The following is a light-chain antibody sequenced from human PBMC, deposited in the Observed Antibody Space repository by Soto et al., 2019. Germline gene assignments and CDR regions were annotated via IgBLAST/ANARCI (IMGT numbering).Light chain of an antibody. CDR3: QQRSNWPPVT. V-gene: IGKV3-11*01. CDR2: DAS. J-gene: IGKJ4*01. CDR1: QSVSSY. Sequence: EIVLTQSPATLSLSPGERATLSCRASQSVSSYLAWYQHKLGQAPRLLIYDASNRATGIPARFSGSGSGTDFTLTISSLEPQDFAVYYCQQRSNWPPVTFGGGTKVEIK.